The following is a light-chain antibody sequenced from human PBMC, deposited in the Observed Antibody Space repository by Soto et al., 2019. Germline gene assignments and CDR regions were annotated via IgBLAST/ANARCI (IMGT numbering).Light chain of an antibody. J-gene: IGLJ1*01. CDR3: CSYAGDTTYV. V-gene: IGLV2-23*01. CDR1: NSDIGSYNF. Sequence: QSVLTQPASVSGSPGQSMTISCTGSNSDIGSYNFVSWYQQYPGKAPKLIIYEGSKPPSGVSLRFSGSKADNTASLTISGLLAEDEADYYCCSYAGDTTYVFGSGTQLTVL. CDR2: EGS.